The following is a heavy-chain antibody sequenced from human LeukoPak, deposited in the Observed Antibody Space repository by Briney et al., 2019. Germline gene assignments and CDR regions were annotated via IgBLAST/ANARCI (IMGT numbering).Heavy chain of an antibody. V-gene: IGHV3-73*01. CDR2: IRSKANSYAT. CDR1: GFTFSGSA. J-gene: IGHJ4*02. Sequence: GGSLRLSCAASGFTFSGSAMHWVRQASGKGLEWVGRIRSKANSYATAYAASVKGRFTISRDDSKNTAYLQMNSLKTEDTAVYYCTSPYYDFWSGSSMYYFDYWGQGTLVTVSS. D-gene: IGHD3-3*01. CDR3: TSPYYDFWSGSSMYYFDY.